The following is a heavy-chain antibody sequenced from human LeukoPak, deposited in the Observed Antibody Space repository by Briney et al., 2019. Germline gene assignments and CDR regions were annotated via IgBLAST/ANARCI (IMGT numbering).Heavy chain of an antibody. D-gene: IGHD3-22*01. V-gene: IGHV3-23*01. CDR1: GFTFSTYA. Sequence: GGSLRLSCAASGFTFSTYAMSWVRQAPGKGLERVSVISGSGGSTYYADSVKGRFTISRDNSKNTLYLQMNSLRAEDTAVYYCAKGASYYYDSRGQIDYWGQGTLVTVSS. CDR2: ISGSGGST. CDR3: AKGASYYYDSRGQIDY. J-gene: IGHJ4*02.